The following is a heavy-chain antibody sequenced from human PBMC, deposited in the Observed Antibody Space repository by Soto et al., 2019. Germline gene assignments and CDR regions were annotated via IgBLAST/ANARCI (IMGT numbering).Heavy chain of an antibody. J-gene: IGHJ6*02. Sequence: GASVKVSCKASGYTFTGYYMHWVRQAPGQGLEWMGWINPNSGGTNYAQKFQGRVTMTRDTSISTAYMELSRLRSDDTAVYYCATTDKVGDGYNSIFYYSFYGMDVWGQGTTVTVPS. D-gene: IGHD5-12*01. CDR2: INPNSGGT. CDR3: ATTDKVGDGYNSIFYYSFYGMDV. V-gene: IGHV1-2*02. CDR1: GYTFTGYY.